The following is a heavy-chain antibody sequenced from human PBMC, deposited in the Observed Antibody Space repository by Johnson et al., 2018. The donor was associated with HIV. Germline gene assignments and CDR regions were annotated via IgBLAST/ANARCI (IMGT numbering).Heavy chain of an antibody. Sequence: VQLVESGGGLVQPGGSLRLSCAASGFIFSRYDMHWVRQVTGKGLEWVSAIGTTDDTYYPASVKGRFTISRDDAKDSLYLQINSLRAGDTAVYYWVRESLRRIPVSGPGDAAFDIWGLGTKVTVSS. CDR3: VRESLRRIPVSGPGDAAFDI. CDR1: GFIFSRYD. CDR2: IGTTDDT. V-gene: IGHV3-13*01. J-gene: IGHJ3*02. D-gene: IGHD6-19*01.